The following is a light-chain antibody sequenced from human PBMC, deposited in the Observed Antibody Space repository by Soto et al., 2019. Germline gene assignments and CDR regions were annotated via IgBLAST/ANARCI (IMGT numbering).Light chain of an antibody. V-gene: IGKV2-28*01. CDR3: MQDLQTPKT. Sequence: DIVMTQSPLSLPVTPGEPASISCRSSQSLLHSNGYNYWDWYLQKPGQSPQLLIYLGSNRASGVPDRFSGSGSGTDFTLKISRVEAEDVGVYYCMQDLQTPKTFGQGTKLEIK. CDR2: LGS. J-gene: IGKJ2*01. CDR1: QSLLHSNGYNY.